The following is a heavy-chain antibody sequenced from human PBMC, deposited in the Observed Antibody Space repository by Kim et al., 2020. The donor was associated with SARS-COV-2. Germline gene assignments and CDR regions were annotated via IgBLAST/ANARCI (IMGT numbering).Heavy chain of an antibody. CDR3: AKDMGPREQFALDYFDY. CDR1: GFTFDDYA. D-gene: IGHD6-19*01. Sequence: GGSLRLSCAASGFTFDDYAMHWVRQAPGKGLEWVSLISGDGGSTYYADSVKGRFTISRDNSKNSLYLQMNSLRTEDTALYYCAKDMGPREQFALDYFDYWGQGTLVTVSS. V-gene: IGHV3-43*02. J-gene: IGHJ4*02. CDR2: ISGDGGST.